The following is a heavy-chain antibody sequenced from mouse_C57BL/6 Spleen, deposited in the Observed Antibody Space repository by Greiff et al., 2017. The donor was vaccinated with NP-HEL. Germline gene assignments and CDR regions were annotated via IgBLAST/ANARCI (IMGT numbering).Heavy chain of an antibody. Sequence: EVQGVESGGGLVQPGGSMKLSCAASGFTFSDAWMDWVRQSPEKGLEWVAEIRNKANNHATYYAESVKGRFTISRDDSKSSVYLQMNSLRAEDTGIYYCTRIYYYGSSLYYYAMDYWGQGTSVTVSS. D-gene: IGHD1-1*01. V-gene: IGHV6-6*01. J-gene: IGHJ4*01. CDR2: IRNKANNHAT. CDR1: GFTFSDAW. CDR3: TRIYYYGSSLYYYAMDY.